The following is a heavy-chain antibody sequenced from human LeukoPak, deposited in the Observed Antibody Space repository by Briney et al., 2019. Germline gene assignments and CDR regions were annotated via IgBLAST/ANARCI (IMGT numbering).Heavy chain of an antibody. D-gene: IGHD3-10*01. CDR1: GFTFTSYS. CDR2: ISSSTYYI. J-gene: IGHJ6*03. CDR3: ARLSAYYYGSYFYYYMDV. V-gene: IGHV3-21*01. Sequence: GGSLRLSCAASGFTFTSYSMNWVRQAPGKGLEWVSSISSSTYYIYYGDSVKGRFTVSRDNAKKSVFLQMSSLRAEDTALYYCARLSAYYYGSYFYYYMDVWGKGTTVTVSS.